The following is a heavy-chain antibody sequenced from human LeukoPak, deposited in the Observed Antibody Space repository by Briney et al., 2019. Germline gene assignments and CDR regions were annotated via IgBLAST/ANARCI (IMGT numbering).Heavy chain of an antibody. CDR1: GGSISSYY. V-gene: IGHV4-59*01. CDR3: ARLPYYYDSSGYVYYYYGMDV. J-gene: IGHJ6*02. CDR2: IYYSGST. D-gene: IGHD3-22*01. Sequence: SETLSLTCTVSGGSISSYYWSWIRQPPGKGPEWIGYIYYSGSTNYNPSLKSRVTISVDTSKNQFSLKLSSVTAADTAVYYCARLPYYYDSSGYVYYYYGMDVWGQGTTVTVSS.